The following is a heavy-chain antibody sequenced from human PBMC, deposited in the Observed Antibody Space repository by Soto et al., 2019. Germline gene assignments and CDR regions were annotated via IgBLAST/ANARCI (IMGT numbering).Heavy chain of an antibody. CDR1: GGTFSSYA. V-gene: IGHV1-69*13. CDR2: IIPIFGTA. Sequence: GASVKVSCKASGGTFSSYAISCVRQAPGQGLEWMGGIIPIFGTANYAQKFQGRVTITADESTSTAYMELSSLRSEDTAVYYCARVVVAALYYYGMDVWGQGTTVTVS. J-gene: IGHJ6*02. CDR3: ARVVVAALYYYGMDV. D-gene: IGHD2-15*01.